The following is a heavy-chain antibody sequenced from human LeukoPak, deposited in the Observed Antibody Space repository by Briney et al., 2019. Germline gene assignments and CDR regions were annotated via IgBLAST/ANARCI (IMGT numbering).Heavy chain of an antibody. J-gene: IGHJ4*02. CDR3: ARLYQGYYYDSSGYYGFDY. CDR2: IYPGDSDT. CDR1: GYSFTSYW. V-gene: IGHV5-51*01. D-gene: IGHD3-22*01. Sequence: GASLKISCKGSGYSFTSYWIGWVRQLPGKGLEWMGIIYPGDSDTRYSPSFQGQVTISADKSISTAYLQWSSLQASDTAMYYCARLYQGYYYDSSGYYGFDYWGQGTLVTVSS.